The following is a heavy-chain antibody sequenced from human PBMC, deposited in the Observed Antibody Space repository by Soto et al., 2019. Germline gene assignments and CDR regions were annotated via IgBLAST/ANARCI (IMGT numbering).Heavy chain of an antibody. Sequence: GGSLRLSCAASGFTFSNAWMNWVRQAPGKGLEWVGRIKSKTDGGTTDYAAPVKGRFPISRDDSKNTLYLQMNSLKTEDTAVYYCTTDQVRGFLEWLFTAFDTWGQGTLVTVSS. V-gene: IGHV3-15*07. CDR1: GFTFSNAW. CDR2: IKSKTDGGTT. J-gene: IGHJ5*02. D-gene: IGHD3-3*01. CDR3: TTDQVRGFLEWLFTAFDT.